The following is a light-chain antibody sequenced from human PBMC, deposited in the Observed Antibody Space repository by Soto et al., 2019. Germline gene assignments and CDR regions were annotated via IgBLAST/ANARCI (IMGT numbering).Light chain of an antibody. CDR2: DVT. Sequence: QSALTQPASVSESPGQSITISCSGTSSDVGIYSLVSWYQQHPGKVPKLMIFDVTQRPSGVSDRFSGSKSGTTASLTISGLPAEDEADYYCSSYAGSNTWVFGGGTKLTVL. V-gene: IGLV2-23*02. CDR3: SSYAGSNTWV. J-gene: IGLJ3*02. CDR1: SSDVGIYSL.